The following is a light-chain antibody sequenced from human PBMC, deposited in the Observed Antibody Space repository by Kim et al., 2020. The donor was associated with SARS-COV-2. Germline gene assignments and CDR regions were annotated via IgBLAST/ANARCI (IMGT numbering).Light chain of an antibody. CDR3: QQYDDRPRT. CDR1: QSVSSK. V-gene: IGKV3-15*01. Sequence: VSAGERATLSCRASQSVSSKLAWYQQKPGQAPRLLIYGASTRATGIPARFSGTGSGTEFTLTISSLQSEDIAVYYCQQYDDRPRTFGQGTKVDIK. CDR2: GAS. J-gene: IGKJ1*01.